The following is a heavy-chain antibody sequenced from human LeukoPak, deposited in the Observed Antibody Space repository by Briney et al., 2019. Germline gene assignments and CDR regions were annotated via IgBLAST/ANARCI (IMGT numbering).Heavy chain of an antibody. Sequence: SETLSLTCAVYGGSFSDYYWSSFRQPPGKGLEWIGEINHGGSTNYNPSLKSRVTISVDTSKNQFSLKLTSVTAADTAVYYCAQSSAYQQHWGQGTLVTVSS. CDR3: AQSSAYQQH. CDR2: INHGGST. J-gene: IGHJ1*01. V-gene: IGHV4-34*01. D-gene: IGHD3-22*01. CDR1: GGSFSDYY.